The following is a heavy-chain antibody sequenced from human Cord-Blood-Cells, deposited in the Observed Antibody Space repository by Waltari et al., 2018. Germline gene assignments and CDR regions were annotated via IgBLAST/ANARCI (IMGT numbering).Heavy chain of an antibody. D-gene: IGHD4-17*01. J-gene: IGHJ5*02. V-gene: IGHV1-69-2*01. CDR2: VDPEDGET. CDR1: GYTFTDYY. CDR3: ATVIKDYGGNSWFDP. Sequence: EVQLVQSGAAVKKPGATVKIPCKASGYTFTDYYIHSVRQAPGKGLEWMGLVDPEDGETIYAEKFQGRVTITADTSTDTAYMELSSLRSEDTAVYYCATVIKDYGGNSWFDPWGQGTLVTVSS.